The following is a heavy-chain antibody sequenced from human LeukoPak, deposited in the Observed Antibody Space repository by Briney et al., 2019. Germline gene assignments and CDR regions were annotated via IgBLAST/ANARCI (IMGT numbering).Heavy chain of an antibody. J-gene: IGHJ5*02. D-gene: IGHD3-10*01. CDR2: IYYSGST. CDR1: GGSISSGGYY. CDR3: ARDSGDYYGSGSYFDP. Sequence: SETLSLTCTVSGGSISSGGYYWSWIRQHPGKGLEWIGNIYYSGSTYYNPSLKSRVTISVDTSKNQFSLKLSSVTAADTAVYYCARDSGDYYGSGSYFDPWGQGTLVTVSS. V-gene: IGHV4-30-4*08.